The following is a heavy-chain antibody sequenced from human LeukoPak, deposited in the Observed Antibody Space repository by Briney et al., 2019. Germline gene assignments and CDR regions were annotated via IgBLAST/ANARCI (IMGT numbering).Heavy chain of an antibody. J-gene: IGHJ6*03. CDR1: GFTFSSYS. V-gene: IGHV3-48*01. D-gene: IGHD2-2*01. CDR2: ISSSSSTI. Sequence: GGSLRLSCAASGFTFSSYSMNWVRQAPGKGLEWVSYISSSSSTIYYADSVKGRFTISRDNAKNSLYLQMNSLRAEDTAVYYCVRETARYCSSTSCYQYYYYMDVWGKGTTVTVSS. CDR3: VRETARYCSSTSCYQYYYYMDV.